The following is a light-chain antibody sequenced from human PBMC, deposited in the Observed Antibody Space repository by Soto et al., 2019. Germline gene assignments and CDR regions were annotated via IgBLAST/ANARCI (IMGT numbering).Light chain of an antibody. CDR3: QQRSNWPPFT. V-gene: IGKV3-11*01. J-gene: IGKJ5*01. Sequence: EIVLKQSPGTLSLSPWERATLSCRASQSVSNYLAWYQQKPGQAPRLLIYDASNRATDIPARFSGSGSGTDFTLTISSLEPEDFAVYYCQQRSNWPPFTFGQGTRLEIK. CDR1: QSVSNY. CDR2: DAS.